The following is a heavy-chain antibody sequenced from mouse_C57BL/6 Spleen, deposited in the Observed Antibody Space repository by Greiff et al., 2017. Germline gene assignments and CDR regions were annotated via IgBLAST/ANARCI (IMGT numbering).Heavy chain of an antibody. CDR3: ARGIRDPYYAMDY. CDR2: INPHNGGT. D-gene: IGHD2-12*01. CDR1: GYTFTDYY. J-gene: IGHJ4*01. Sequence: EVQLQQSGPELVKPGASVKISCKASGYTFTDYYMNWVKQSHGKSLEWIGDINPHNGGTSYHPQFKGKATLTVDKSSSTAYMELRRLTSEDSAVYYCARGIRDPYYAMDYGGQGTSVTVSS. V-gene: IGHV1-26*01.